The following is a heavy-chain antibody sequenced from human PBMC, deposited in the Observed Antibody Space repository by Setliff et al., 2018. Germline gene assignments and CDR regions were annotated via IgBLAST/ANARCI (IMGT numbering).Heavy chain of an antibody. CDR1: GFAFGDYF. D-gene: IGHD3-9*01. J-gene: IGHJ1*01. CDR2: ISSDGITI. CDR3: GSLTDGQH. V-gene: IGHV3-11*04. Sequence: GGSLRLSCAASGFAFGDYFMSWIREAPGKGLEWISYISSDGITIHYADSVKGRFTVTRDNAKNSLYLQMDSLKVEDTAVYYCGSLTDGQHWGQGFLVTVSS.